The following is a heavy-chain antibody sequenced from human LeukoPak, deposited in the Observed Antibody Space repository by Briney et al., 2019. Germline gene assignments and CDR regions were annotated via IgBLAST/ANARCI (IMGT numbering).Heavy chain of an antibody. CDR3: AKATGYLL. J-gene: IGHJ4*02. V-gene: IGHV3-23*01. D-gene: IGHD1-14*01. Sequence: GGSLRLSCAVPGVTFSSSAMSSVREAPGKGLEWVSTISNSDGTTYYADSVKGRFTISRDDSENTLSLQMNSLRAEDTAVYYCAKATGYLLWGQGTLVTVSS. CDR1: GVTFSSSA. CDR2: ISNSDGTT.